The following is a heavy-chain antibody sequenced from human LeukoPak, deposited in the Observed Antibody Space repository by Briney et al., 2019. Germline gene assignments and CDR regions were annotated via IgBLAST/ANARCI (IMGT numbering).Heavy chain of an antibody. D-gene: IGHD3-16*01. CDR3: GKDMALGQLLGDFDY. CDR1: GFTFSDYY. V-gene: IGHV3-11*01. Sequence: PGGSLRLSCAASGFTFSDYYMSWIRQAPGKGLEWVSYISTGGSTIYYADSVKGRFTISRDNSKNSLYLQMNSLRTEDTALYYCGKDMALGQLLGDFDYWGQGTLVTVSS. CDR2: ISTGGSTI. J-gene: IGHJ4*02.